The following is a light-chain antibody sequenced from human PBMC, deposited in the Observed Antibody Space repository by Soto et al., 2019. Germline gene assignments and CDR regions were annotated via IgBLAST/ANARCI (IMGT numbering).Light chain of an antibody. J-gene: IGKJ4*01. V-gene: IGKV3-15*01. Sequence: EIVMTQSPATLSVSPGERATLSCRASQSVSSNLAWYQQKPGQAPRLLIYGASTRATGIPARFSGSGSGTEFTLTISSLQSEDFAVYYCQQYNNWPPGLTFGGGTKGEIK. CDR1: QSVSSN. CDR3: QQYNNWPPGLT. CDR2: GAS.